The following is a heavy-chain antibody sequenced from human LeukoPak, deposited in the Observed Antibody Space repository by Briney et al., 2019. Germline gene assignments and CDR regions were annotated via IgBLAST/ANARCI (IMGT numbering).Heavy chain of an antibody. CDR1: GFIFSSYA. V-gene: IGHV3-64*01. CDR2: ISSNGGST. D-gene: IGHD6-13*01. Sequence: PGGSLRLSCAASGFIFSSYAMHWVRQAPGKGLEYVSAISSNGGSTYYANSVKGRFTISRDNSKNTLYLQMGSLRAEDMAVYDCARHGAAAYPLYYFDYWGQGTLVTVSS. CDR3: ARHGAAAYPLYYFDY. J-gene: IGHJ4*02.